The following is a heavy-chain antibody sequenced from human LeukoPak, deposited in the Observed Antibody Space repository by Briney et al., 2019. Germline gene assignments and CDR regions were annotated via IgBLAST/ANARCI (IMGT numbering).Heavy chain of an antibody. CDR3: AKLDADIVVVPAASDP. Sequence: GGSLRLSCAASGFTFSSYAMSWVRQAPGKGLEWVSAISGSGGSTYYADSVKGRFTISRDNSKDTLYLQMNSLRAEDTAVYYCAKLDADIVVVPAASDPWGQGTLVTVSS. V-gene: IGHV3-23*01. CDR1: GFTFSSYA. J-gene: IGHJ5*02. D-gene: IGHD2-2*01. CDR2: ISGSGGST.